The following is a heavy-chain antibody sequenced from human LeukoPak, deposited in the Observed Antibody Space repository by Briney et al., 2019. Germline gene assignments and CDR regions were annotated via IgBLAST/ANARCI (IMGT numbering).Heavy chain of an antibody. J-gene: IGHJ4*02. CDR2: ISSSSSYI. V-gene: IGHV3-21*01. CDR3: ARLRRDTAMDTGVY. D-gene: IGHD5-18*01. Sequence: GGSLRLSCAASGFTFSSYAMSWVRQAPGKGLEWVSSISSSSSYIYYADSVKGRFTISRDNAKNSLYLQMNSLRAEDTAVYYCARLRRDTAMDTGVYWGQGTLVTVPS. CDR1: GFTFSSYA.